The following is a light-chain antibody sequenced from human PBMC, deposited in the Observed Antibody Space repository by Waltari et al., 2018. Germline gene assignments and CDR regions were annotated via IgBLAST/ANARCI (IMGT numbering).Light chain of an antibody. V-gene: IGLV1-44*01. Sequence: QSVLTQPPSASGTPGQRVTISCSGGSSNIGSNTVHWYQQLPGTAPKLLIYSNNQRPSGVPDRFSGSRSGTSASLAINGLQSEDEADYSCAAWDDSLTGVVFGGGTKLTVL. CDR3: AAWDDSLTGVV. CDR1: SSNIGSNT. J-gene: IGLJ2*01. CDR2: SNN.